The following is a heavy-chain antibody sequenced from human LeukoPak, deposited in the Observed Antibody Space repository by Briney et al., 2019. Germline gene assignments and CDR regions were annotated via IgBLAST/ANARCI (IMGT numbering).Heavy chain of an antibody. CDR2: ISSSSSYI. J-gene: IGHJ4*02. Sequence: GGSLRLSCAASGFTFSSYSMNWVRQAPGKGLEGVSNISSSSSYIYYADSVKGIFTISRDNAKNSLYLQMNSLRAEDTAVYYCARGCGGSCYSDYFDYWGQGTLVTVSS. CDR1: GFTFSSYS. CDR3: ARGCGGSCYSDYFDY. D-gene: IGHD2-15*01. V-gene: IGHV3-21*01.